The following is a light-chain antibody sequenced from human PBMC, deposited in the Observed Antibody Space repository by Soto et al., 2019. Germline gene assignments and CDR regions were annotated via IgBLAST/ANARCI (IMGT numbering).Light chain of an antibody. CDR1: QSVSSSY. J-gene: IGKJ5*01. CDR3: QQYGSSPSIA. Sequence: EIVLTQSPGTLSLSPGERATLSCRASQSVSSSYLAWYQQKPGQAPRLLIYGASSRATGIPDRFSGSGSGTDFTLTINRLEPEDFAVYFFQQYGSSPSIAFGQGTRLEIK. CDR2: GAS. V-gene: IGKV3-20*01.